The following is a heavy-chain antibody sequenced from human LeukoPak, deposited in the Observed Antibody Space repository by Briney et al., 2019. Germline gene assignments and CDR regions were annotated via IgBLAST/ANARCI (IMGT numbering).Heavy chain of an antibody. D-gene: IGHD5-24*01. CDR3: ARDRIREGYTFLFDY. V-gene: IGHV3-74*01. CDR2: INSDGSST. CDR1: GFTFSSYW. Sequence: QPGGSLRLSCAASGFTFSSYWMHWVRQAPGKGLVWVSCINSDGSSTSYADSVKGRFTISRDNAKNTLYLQMNSLRAEDTAVYYCARDRIREGYTFLFDYWGQGTLVTASS. J-gene: IGHJ4*02.